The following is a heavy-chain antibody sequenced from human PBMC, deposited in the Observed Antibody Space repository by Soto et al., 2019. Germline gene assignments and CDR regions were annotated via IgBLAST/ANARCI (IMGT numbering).Heavy chain of an antibody. CDR3: ARSLLWFGEFGHYFDY. CDR1: GYTFTSYA. J-gene: IGHJ4*02. V-gene: IGHV1-3*01. Sequence: GASVKVSCKASGYTFTSYAMHWVRQAPGQRLEWMGWINAGNGNTKYSQKFQGRVTITRDTSASTAYMELSSLRSEDTAVYYCARSLLWFGEFGHYFDYWGQGTLVTVSS. D-gene: IGHD3-10*01. CDR2: INAGNGNT.